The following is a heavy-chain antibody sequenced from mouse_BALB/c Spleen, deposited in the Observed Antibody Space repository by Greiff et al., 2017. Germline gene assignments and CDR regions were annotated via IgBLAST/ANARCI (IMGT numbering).Heavy chain of an antibody. D-gene: IGHD1-2*01. CDR2: ISDGGSYT. Sequence: EVKLMESGGGLVKPGGSLKLSCAASGFTFSDYYMYWVRQTPEKRLEWVATISDGGSYTYYPDSVKGRFTISRDNAKNNLYLQMSSLKSEDTAMYYCARSSIPITTATDYWGQGTTLTVSS. V-gene: IGHV5-4*02. CDR3: ARSSIPITTATDY. J-gene: IGHJ2*01. CDR1: GFTFSDYY.